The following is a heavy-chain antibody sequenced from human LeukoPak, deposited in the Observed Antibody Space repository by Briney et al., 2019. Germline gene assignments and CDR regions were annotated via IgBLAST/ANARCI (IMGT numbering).Heavy chain of an antibody. CDR2: IYYSGST. J-gene: IGHJ4*02. CDR1: GGSISSSSYY. V-gene: IGHV4-39*01. CDR3: ASLVYDFWSGYLGHYFDY. Sequence: SETLSLTCTVSGGSISSSSYYWGWIRQPPGKGLEWIGSIYYSGSTYYNPSLKSRVTISVDTSENQFSLELSSVTAADTAVYYCASLVYDFWSGYLGHYFDYWGQGTLVTVSS. D-gene: IGHD3-3*01.